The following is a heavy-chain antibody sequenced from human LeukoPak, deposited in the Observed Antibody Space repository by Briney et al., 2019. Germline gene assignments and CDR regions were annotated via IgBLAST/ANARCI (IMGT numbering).Heavy chain of an antibody. V-gene: IGHV3-30-3*01. CDR2: ISYDGSNK. J-gene: IGHJ4*02. Sequence: PGGSLRLSCAASGFTFSSYAMHWVRQAPGKGLEWVAVISYDGSNKYYADSVKGRFTISRDNSKNTLYLQMNSLRAEDTAVYYCARPSTVDYWGQGTLVTVSS. CDR1: GFTFSSYA. CDR3: ARPSTVDY. D-gene: IGHD2-2*01.